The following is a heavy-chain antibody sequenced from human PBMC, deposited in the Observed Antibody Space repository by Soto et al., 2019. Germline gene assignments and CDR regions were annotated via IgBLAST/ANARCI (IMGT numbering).Heavy chain of an antibody. Sequence: QVQLQESGPGLVKPSETLSLTCTVSGGSVSSGRNYWSWIRQPPGKGLEWIGCIFYSGSTNYNPSLKSRVTISVDTSKNQFSLQLNSVTVADTAVYYCARDRCSGDNCSDYFGKDVWGQGTTVTVAS. D-gene: IGHD2-21*02. V-gene: IGHV4-61*01. CDR2: IFYSGST. J-gene: IGHJ6*02. CDR3: ARDRCSGDNCSDYFGKDV. CDR1: GGSVSSGRNY.